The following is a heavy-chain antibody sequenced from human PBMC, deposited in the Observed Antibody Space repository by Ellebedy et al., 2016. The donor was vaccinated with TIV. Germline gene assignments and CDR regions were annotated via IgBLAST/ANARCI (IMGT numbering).Heavy chain of an antibody. CDR3: ARATEGLDY. CDR1: GFTFSSYD. CDR2: IGTVGDT. V-gene: IGHV3-13*01. D-gene: IGHD1-14*01. J-gene: IGHJ4*02. Sequence: GESLKISCAASGFTFSSYDMHWVRQVTGKGLEWVSAIGTVGDTYYPGSVKVRFTISRENAKNSFYLQMNSLRAGDTAVYYCARATEGLDYWGQGTLVTVSS.